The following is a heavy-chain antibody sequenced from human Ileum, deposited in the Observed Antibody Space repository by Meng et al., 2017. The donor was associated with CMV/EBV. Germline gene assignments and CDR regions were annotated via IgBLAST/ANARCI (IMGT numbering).Heavy chain of an antibody. CDR1: GGSITTDSYY. J-gene: IGHJ3*02. V-gene: IGHV4-31*03. CDR3: ARDDHSPSNSSYAFDI. D-gene: IGHD4-11*01. CDR2: IYHSGTA. Sequence: QVQLQESGPGLVKPSQTLSLTCTVSGGSITTDSYYWTWTRQHPERGLEWIGYIYHSGTAYYNPSLKSRVAMSVDTSKNQFFLSLSSVTAADTAVYYCARDDHSPSNSSYAFDIWGRGTMVTVSS.